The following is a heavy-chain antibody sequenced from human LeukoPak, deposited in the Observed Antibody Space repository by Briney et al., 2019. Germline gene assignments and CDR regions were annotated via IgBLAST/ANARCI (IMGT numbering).Heavy chain of an antibody. Sequence: PGGSLRLSCAASGFTFSSYGMHWVRQAPGKGLEWVAFIRYDGSNKYYADSVKGRFTISRDNSKNTLYLQMNSLRAEDTAVYYCAKELAITIFGVVTSGCDYWGQGTLVTVSS. V-gene: IGHV3-30*02. CDR2: IRYDGSNK. D-gene: IGHD3-3*01. J-gene: IGHJ4*02. CDR1: GFTFSSYG. CDR3: AKELAITIFGVVTSGCDY.